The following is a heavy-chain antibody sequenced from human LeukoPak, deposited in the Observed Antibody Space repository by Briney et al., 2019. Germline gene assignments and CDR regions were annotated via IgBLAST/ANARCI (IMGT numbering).Heavy chain of an antibody. CDR1: GFTFSSYW. D-gene: IGHD1-14*01. J-gene: IGHJ5*02. CDR3: AREQRITENWVDP. CDR2: INSDGSST. Sequence: GGSLRLSCAASGFTFSSYWMHWVRQAPGKGLVWVSRINSDGSSTSYADSVKGRFTISRDNAKNTLYLQMNSLRAEDTAVYYWAREQRITENWVDPWGQGTLVTVSS. V-gene: IGHV3-74*01.